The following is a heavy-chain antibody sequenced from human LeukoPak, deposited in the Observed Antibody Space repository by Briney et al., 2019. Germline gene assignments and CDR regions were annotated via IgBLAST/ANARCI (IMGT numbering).Heavy chain of an antibody. Sequence: ASVKVSCKASGYTFTSYAMNWVRQAPGQGLEWMGWINTNTGNPTYAQGFTGRFVFSLDTSVSTAYLQISSLKAEDTAVCYCARDGDGGWSTNFDYWGQGTLVTVSS. CDR2: INTNTGNP. CDR1: GYTFTSYA. V-gene: IGHV7-4-1*02. D-gene: IGHD6-19*01. J-gene: IGHJ4*02. CDR3: ARDGDGGWSTNFDY.